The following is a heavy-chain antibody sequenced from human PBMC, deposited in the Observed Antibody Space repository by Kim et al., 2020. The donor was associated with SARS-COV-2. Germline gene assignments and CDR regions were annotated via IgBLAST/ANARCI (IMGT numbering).Heavy chain of an antibody. Sequence: QGRVTITRDTSASAAYMELSSLRSEDTAVYYCARDRKVVAAKVYYYGMDVWGQGTTVTVSS. CDR3: ARDRKVVAAKVYYYGMDV. V-gene: IGHV1-3*01. J-gene: IGHJ6*02. D-gene: IGHD2-15*01.